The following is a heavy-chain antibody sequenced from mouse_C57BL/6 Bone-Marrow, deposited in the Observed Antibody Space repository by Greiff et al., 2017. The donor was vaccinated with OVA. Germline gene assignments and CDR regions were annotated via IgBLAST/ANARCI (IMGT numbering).Heavy chain of an antibody. J-gene: IGHJ3*01. V-gene: IGHV1-59*01. CDR1: GYTFTSYW. D-gene: IGHD1-1*01. Sequence: QVQLQQPGAELVRPGTSVKLSCKASGYTFTSYWMHWVKQRPGQGLEWIGVIDPSDSYTNYNQKFKGKATLTVDTSSSTAYMQLSSLTSEDFAVYYCARCYYYGSRSFAYWGQGTLVTVSA. CDR3: ARCYYYGSRSFAY. CDR2: IDPSDSYT.